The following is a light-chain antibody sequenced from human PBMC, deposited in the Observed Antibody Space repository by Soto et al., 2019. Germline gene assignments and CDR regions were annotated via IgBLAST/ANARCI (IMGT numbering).Light chain of an antibody. CDR3: QQCGSSPWT. CDR1: QSVSSYY. J-gene: IGKJ1*01. V-gene: IGKV3-20*01. CDR2: AAS. Sequence: EIVLTQSPGTLSLPPGARAPLSCRARQSVSSYYLAWYQQNPGQAPRLLIYAASGRATGIPDRFSGGGSGTDFTLTISRLEPEDFAVYYCQQCGSSPWTFGQGTKVDIK.